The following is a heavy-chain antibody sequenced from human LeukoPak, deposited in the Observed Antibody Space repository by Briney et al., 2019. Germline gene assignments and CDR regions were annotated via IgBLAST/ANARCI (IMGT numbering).Heavy chain of an antibody. J-gene: IGHJ4*02. Sequence: SETLSLTCTVSGGSISSYYWSWIRQPPGKGLEWIGYIYYSGSTNYNPSLKSRVTISVDTSKNQFPLKLSSVTAADTAVYYCARLYCSSTSCYNFDYWGQGTLVTVSS. V-gene: IGHV4-59*01. CDR1: GGSISSYY. D-gene: IGHD2-2*02. CDR2: IYYSGST. CDR3: ARLYCSSTSCYNFDY.